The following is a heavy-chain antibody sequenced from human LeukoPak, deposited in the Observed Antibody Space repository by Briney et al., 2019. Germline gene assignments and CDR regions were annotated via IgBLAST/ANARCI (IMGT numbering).Heavy chain of an antibody. Sequence: PGGSLRLSCAASGFTFSSYSMNWVRQAPGKGLEWVSSISSSSSYIYYADSVKGRFTISRDNAKNSLYLQMNSLRAEDTAVYYCARDYELAIIYFDYWGQGTLVTVSS. CDR2: ISSSSSYI. J-gene: IGHJ4*02. D-gene: IGHD2-2*02. V-gene: IGHV3-21*01. CDR3: ARDYELAIIYFDY. CDR1: GFTFSSYS.